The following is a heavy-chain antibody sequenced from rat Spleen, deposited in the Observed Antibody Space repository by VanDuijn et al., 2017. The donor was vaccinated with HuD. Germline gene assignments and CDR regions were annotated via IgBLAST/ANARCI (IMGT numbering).Heavy chain of an antibody. J-gene: IGHJ3*01. Sequence: EVQLVESGGGPVQPGRSLKLSCAASGFTFSDYKMAWVRQAPKKGLEWVASITYDGSSTYYRDSVKVRFTLSRDNAKSTLYLQLDSLRSEDTATYYCARPSYGYPFAYWGQGTLVTVSS. CDR1: GFTFSDYK. CDR2: ITYDGSST. V-gene: IGHV5-7*01. CDR3: ARPSYGYPFAY. D-gene: IGHD1-7*01.